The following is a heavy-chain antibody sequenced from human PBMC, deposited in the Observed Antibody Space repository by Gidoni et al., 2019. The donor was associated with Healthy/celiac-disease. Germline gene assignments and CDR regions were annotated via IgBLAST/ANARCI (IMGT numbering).Heavy chain of an antibody. CDR1: GFTFSSYW. D-gene: IGHD4-17*01. CDR2: IKQDGSEK. CDR3: ARAGVRWSKPKPEDY. J-gene: IGHJ4*02. V-gene: IGHV3-7*01. Sequence: EVQLVESGGGLVQPGGSLSLSCAASGFTFSSYWMSWVRQAPGKGLEWVANIKQDGSEKYYVDSVKGRFTISRDNAKNSLYLQMNSLRAEDTAVYYCARAGVRWSKPKPEDYWGQGTLVTVSS.